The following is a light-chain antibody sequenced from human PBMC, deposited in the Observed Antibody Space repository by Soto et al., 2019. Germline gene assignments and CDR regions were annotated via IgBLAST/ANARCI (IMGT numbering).Light chain of an antibody. CDR1: SSDVGGYNY. CDR2: DVS. V-gene: IGLV2-14*01. J-gene: IGLJ2*01. CDR3: SSYSSSSTLPV. Sequence: QSVLTQPASVSGSPGQSITISCTGTSSDVGGYNYVSWYQQHPGKAPKLMIYDVSNRPSGVSNRFSGSKSGNTASLTISGLQADDEDDYYCSSYSSSSTLPVFGGGTKLTVL.